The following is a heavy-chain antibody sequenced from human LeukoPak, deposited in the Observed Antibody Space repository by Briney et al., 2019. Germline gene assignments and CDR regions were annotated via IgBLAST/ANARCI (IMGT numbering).Heavy chain of an antibody. J-gene: IGHJ4*02. CDR2: FDPEDGET. CDR1: GYTLTELS. V-gene: IGHV1-24*01. Sequence: ASVKVSCKVSGYTLTELSMHWVRQAPGKGLEWMGGFDPEDGETIYAQKFQGRVTMTEDTSTDTAYMELSSLRSEVTAVYYCATVGSYRRHIYYWGQGTLVTVSS. CDR3: ATVGSYRRHIYY. D-gene: IGHD1-26*01.